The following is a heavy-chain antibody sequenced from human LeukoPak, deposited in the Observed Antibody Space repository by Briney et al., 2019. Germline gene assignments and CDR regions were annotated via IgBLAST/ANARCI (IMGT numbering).Heavy chain of an antibody. CDR2: IYYYGST. V-gene: IGHV4-59*01. J-gene: IGHJ6*03. Sequence: PSETLSLTCTVSGGSMTNYYWTWIRQPPGEGLEWLAYIYYYGSTNYNPSLESRLTLTVDTSKNQVSRKPSSVTAADTAVYYCAREGAGSYGFRYIDVWGKGITVTVS. D-gene: IGHD5-18*01. CDR3: AREGAGSYGFRYIDV. CDR1: GGSMTNYY.